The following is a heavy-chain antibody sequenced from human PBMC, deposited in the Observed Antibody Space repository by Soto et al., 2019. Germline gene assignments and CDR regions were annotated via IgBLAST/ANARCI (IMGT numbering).Heavy chain of an antibody. D-gene: IGHD4-17*01. CDR2: IYFTGGT. CDR1: GGSITSGGYY. J-gene: IGHJ2*01. Sequence: QLQLQESGPGLVKPSRTLSLTCTVSGGSITSGGYYWSWVRQHPGKGLEWIGHIYFTGGTYYNPSLKSRVTISVDTSQNQFSLQLNSVTAADTAVYYCAREVPINFGDYVWNFDLWGRGTQVTVSS. V-gene: IGHV4-31*03. CDR3: AREVPINFGDYVWNFDL.